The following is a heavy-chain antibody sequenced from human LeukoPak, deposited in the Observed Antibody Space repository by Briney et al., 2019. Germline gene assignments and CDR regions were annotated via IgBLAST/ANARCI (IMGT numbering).Heavy chain of an antibody. D-gene: IGHD2-15*01. CDR2: IDSSSGTI. J-gene: IGHJ4*02. Sequence: GVSLRLSCAASELTFSSYSMNWVRQAPGKGLEWIPYIDSSSGTIHYADSVKGRFIISRDNAKNSLYLQMNSLRAEDTAVYYCARARYCSGDSCYHHFDYWGQGTLVTVSS. CDR3: ARARYCSGDSCYHHFDY. V-gene: IGHV3-48*01. CDR1: ELTFSSYS.